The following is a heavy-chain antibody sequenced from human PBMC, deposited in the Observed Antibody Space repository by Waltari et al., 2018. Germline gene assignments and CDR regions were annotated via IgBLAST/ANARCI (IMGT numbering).Heavy chain of an antibody. Sequence: QEQLQQWGAGLLTPSETLSLTCAVYGGSFSGYYWSWIRQPPGKGLEWIGEINHSGSTNYNPSLKSRVTISVDTSKNQFSLKLSSVTAADTAVYYCAREEVYCSGGSCYSLYGWFDTWGQGTLVTVSS. CDR3: AREEVYCSGGSCYSLYGWFDT. CDR1: GGSFSGYY. J-gene: IGHJ5*02. V-gene: IGHV4-34*01. D-gene: IGHD2-15*01. CDR2: INHSGST.